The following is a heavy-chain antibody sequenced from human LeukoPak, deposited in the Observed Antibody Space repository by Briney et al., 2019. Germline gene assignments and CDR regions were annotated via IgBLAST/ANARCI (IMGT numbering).Heavy chain of an antibody. J-gene: IGHJ5*02. Sequence: GGSLRLSCAASGFTFSSYSMNWVRQAPGKGLEWVSYISSSSSTIYYADSVKGRFTISRDNAKNSLYLQMNSLRAEDTAVYYCAREDYGGYNWFDPWGQGTLVTVSS. D-gene: IGHD4-23*01. CDR1: GFTFSSYS. V-gene: IGHV3-48*01. CDR2: ISSSSSTI. CDR3: AREDYGGYNWFDP.